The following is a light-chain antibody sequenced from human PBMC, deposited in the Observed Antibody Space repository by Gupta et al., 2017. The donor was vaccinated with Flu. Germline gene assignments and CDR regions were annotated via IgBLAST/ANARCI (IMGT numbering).Light chain of an antibody. CDR3: SSHAGRGTWV. Sequence: QSAPTQARSVSGSPGQSVTISCTGSSNDVGGSNRVSWYQQRPGKAPKLILMMSLSGLSGVPDRFSGSKSGNTASLTISGRQADDEADYYCSSHAGRGTWVFGTGTTVTVL. CDR2: MSL. CDR1: SNDVGGSNR. V-gene: IGLV2-11*01. J-gene: IGLJ1*01.